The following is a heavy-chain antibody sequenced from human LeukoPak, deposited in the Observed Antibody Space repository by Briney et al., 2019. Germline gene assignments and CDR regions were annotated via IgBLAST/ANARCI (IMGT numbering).Heavy chain of an antibody. CDR2: ISFSSTHI. J-gene: IGHJ4*02. Sequence: PGGSLRLSCAASGFIFSNYGMSWVRQAPGKGLEWVSSISFSSTHIYYADSIQGRFTISRDNSNSTLYLQMDSLRGDDAAVYYCAKAVGSISWSFDYWGQGTLVTVSS. CDR3: AKAVGSISWSFDY. D-gene: IGHD6-13*01. V-gene: IGHV3-21*01. CDR1: GFIFSNYG.